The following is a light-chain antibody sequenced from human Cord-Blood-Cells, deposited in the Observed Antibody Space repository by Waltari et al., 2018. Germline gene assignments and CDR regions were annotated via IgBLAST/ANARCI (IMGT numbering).Light chain of an antibody. CDR2: DAS. J-gene: IGKJ5*01. V-gene: IGKV1-33*01. CDR1: QDISNY. CDR3: QQYDNLPIT. Sequence: IKMTQPPSSLSASVGDRVPITCQASQDISNYLNWYQQKPGKAPKLLIYDASNLETGVPSRFSGSGSGTDFTFTISSLQPEDIATYYCQQYDNLPITFGQGTRLEIK.